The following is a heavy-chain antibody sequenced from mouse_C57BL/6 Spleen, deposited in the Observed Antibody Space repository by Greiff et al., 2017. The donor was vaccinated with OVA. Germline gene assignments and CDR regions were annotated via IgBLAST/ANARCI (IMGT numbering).Heavy chain of an antibody. CDR1: GYAFTNYL. D-gene: IGHD1-1*01. J-gene: IGHJ1*03. CDR2: INPGSGGT. Sequence: VQLQQSGAELVRPGTSVKVSCKASGYAFTNYLIEWVKQRPGQGLEWIGVINPGSGGTNYNEKFKGKATLTADKSSSTAYMQLSSLTSEDSAVYFCARGNYYGSSKDFDVWGTGTTVTVSS. CDR3: ARGNYYGSSKDFDV. V-gene: IGHV1-54*01.